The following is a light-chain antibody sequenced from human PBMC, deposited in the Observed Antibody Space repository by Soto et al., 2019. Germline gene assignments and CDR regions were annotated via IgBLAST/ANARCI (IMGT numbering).Light chain of an antibody. V-gene: IGKV3-20*01. CDR3: HQYGSVPWT. CDR2: HIS. J-gene: IGKJ1*01. CDR1: QNIVTTY. Sequence: EIVLTQSPGTLSLSPGERVSLSCRASQNIVTTYFAWYQQKPGQAPRLLIHHISTRATGIPDRFSGSGSGTDFSFIISRLEPEDSAVYYCHQYGSVPWTFGQGTRVE.